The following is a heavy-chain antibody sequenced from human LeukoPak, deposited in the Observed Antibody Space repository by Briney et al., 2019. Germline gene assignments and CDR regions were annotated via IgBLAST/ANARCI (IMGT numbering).Heavy chain of an antibody. CDR3: AAPHPYGDHSPFDAFDI. CDR1: GGSISSSNW. CDR2: IYHSGST. D-gene: IGHD4-17*01. J-gene: IGHJ3*02. V-gene: IGHV4-4*02. Sequence: SETLSLTCAVSGGSISSSNWRSWVRQPPGKGLEWIGEIYHSGSTNYNPSLKSRVTISVDKSKNQFSLKLSSVTAADTAVYYCAAPHPYGDHSPFDAFDIWGQGTMVTVSS.